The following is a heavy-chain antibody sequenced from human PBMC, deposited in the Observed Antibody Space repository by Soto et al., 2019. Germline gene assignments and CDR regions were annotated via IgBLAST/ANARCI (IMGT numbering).Heavy chain of an antibody. J-gene: IGHJ4*02. V-gene: IGHV1-69*02. CDR2: VIPMLGKA. D-gene: IGHD5-18*01. CDR3: ARMREYTYGLIDY. CDR1: GGTLSAHT. Sequence: QVQLVQSGAEVKKPGSSVKVSCKASGGTLSAHTINWVRQAPGQGLEWMGRVIPMLGKANYAQKLQGRVTITADKSTSTAYMELRSLRSDDTAVYYCARMREYTYGLIDYWGQGTLVTVS.